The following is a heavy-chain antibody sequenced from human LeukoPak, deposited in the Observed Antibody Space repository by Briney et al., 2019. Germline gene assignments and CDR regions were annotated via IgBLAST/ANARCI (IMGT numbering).Heavy chain of an antibody. CDR1: GFAFSDYY. CDR3: ASAYCGGDCYRHWYFDL. CDR2: ISSSGSTI. J-gene: IGHJ2*01. V-gene: IGHV3-11*01. D-gene: IGHD2-21*02. Sequence: GGSLRLSCAASGFAFSDYYMSWIRQAPGKGLEWVSYISSSGSTIYYADSVKGRFTISRDNAKNSLYLQMNSLRAEDTAVYYCASAYCGGDCYRHWYFDLWGRGTLVTVSS.